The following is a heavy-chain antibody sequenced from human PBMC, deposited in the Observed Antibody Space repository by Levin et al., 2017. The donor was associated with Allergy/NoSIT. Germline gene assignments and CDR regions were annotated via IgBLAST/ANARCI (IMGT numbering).Heavy chain of an antibody. CDR2: INSDGSST. V-gene: IGHV3-74*01. CDR1: GFTFSSYW. J-gene: IGHJ6*03. CDR3: ARGSPQPCSGGSCSLDYYYYYMDG. D-gene: IGHD2-15*01. Sequence: GESLKISCAASGFTFSSYWMHWVRQAPGKGLVWVSRINSDGSSTSYADSVKGRFTISRDNAKNTLYLQMNSLRAEDTAVYYCARGSPQPCSGGSCSLDYYYYYMDGWGKGTTVTVSS.